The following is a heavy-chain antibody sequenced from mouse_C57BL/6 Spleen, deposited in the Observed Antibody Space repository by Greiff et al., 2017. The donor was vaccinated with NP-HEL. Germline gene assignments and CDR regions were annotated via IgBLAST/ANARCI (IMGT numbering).Heavy chain of an antibody. CDR2: ISSGSSTI. CDR3: INSAMDY. CDR1: GFTFSDYG. J-gene: IGHJ4*01. V-gene: IGHV5-17*01. Sequence: DVMLVESGGGLVKPGGSLKLSCAASGFTFSDYGMHWVRQAPEKGLEWVAYISSGSSTIYYADTVKGRFTISRDNAKNTLFLQMTSLRSEDTAMYYCINSAMDYWGQGTSVTVSS.